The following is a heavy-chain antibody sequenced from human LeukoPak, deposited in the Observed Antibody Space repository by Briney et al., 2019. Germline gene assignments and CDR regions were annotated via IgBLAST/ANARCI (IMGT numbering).Heavy chain of an antibody. J-gene: IGHJ5*02. Sequence: GASVKVSCKASGYTFTSYYMHWVRQAPGQGLEWMGIINPSGGSTSYAQKFQGRVTMTRDMSTSTVYMELSSLRSEDTAVYYCARVLPRIAAAGTNWFDPWGQGTLVTVSS. D-gene: IGHD6-13*01. CDR1: GYTFTSYY. CDR2: INPSGGST. CDR3: ARVLPRIAAAGTNWFDP. V-gene: IGHV1-46*01.